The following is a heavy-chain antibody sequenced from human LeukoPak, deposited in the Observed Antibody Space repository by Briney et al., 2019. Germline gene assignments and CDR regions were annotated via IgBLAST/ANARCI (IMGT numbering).Heavy chain of an antibody. CDR2: IKSKTDGGTT. J-gene: IGHJ4*02. CDR3: TTWLDTAMAPTVYY. CDR1: GFTSSNAW. D-gene: IGHD5-18*01. V-gene: IGHV3-15*01. Sequence: PGGSLRLSCAASGFTSSNAWMSWVRQAPGKGLEWVGRIKSKTDGGTTDYAAPVKGRFTISRDDSKNTLYLQLNSLKTEDTAVYYCTTWLDTAMAPTVYYCGQGTLVTVSS.